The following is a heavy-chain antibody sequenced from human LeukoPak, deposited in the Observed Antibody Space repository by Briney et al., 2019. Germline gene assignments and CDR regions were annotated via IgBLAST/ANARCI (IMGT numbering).Heavy chain of an antibody. CDR2: VYSSGST. J-gene: IGHJ5*01. D-gene: IGHD1-14*01. Sequence: SETLSLTCTVSGASISSYYWSWIRQPAGKGLEWIGRVYSSGSTNYNPSLKSRVTMSEDTSKNQFSLKLRSVTAADTAVYYCAREPDGDNWFDSWGQGTQVNVST. V-gene: IGHV4-4*07. CDR3: AREPDGDNWFDS. CDR1: GASISSYY.